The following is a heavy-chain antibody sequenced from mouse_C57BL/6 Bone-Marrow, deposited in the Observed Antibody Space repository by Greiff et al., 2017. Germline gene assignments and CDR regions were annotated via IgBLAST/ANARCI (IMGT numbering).Heavy chain of an antibody. Sequence: VQLQQSGAELVKPGASVKLSCTASGFNIKDYYMHWVKQRTEQGLEWIGRIDPEDGETKNAPKFQGKATITADTSSNTAYLQLSSLTSEDTAVYYCALNYGSSYYFDCWGQGTTLTVSS. CDR3: ALNYGSSYYFDC. J-gene: IGHJ2*01. D-gene: IGHD1-1*01. CDR2: IDPEDGET. V-gene: IGHV14-2*01. CDR1: GFNIKDYY.